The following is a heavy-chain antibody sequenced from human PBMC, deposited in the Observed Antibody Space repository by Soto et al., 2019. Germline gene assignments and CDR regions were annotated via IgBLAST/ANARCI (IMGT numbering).Heavy chain of an antibody. Sequence: QVQLVQSGAEVKKPGASVKVSCKASGYTFTSYDINWVRQATGQRLEWMGWMNPNSGNPGYAQKFPGRVTMTRNTSISTVCMELSSLRSEDTSVYYCAITHMRFGEHHYGGQGTLVTVSS. CDR1: GYTFTSYD. CDR3: AITHMRFGEHHY. V-gene: IGHV1-8*01. D-gene: IGHD3-10*01. CDR2: MNPNSGNP. J-gene: IGHJ4*02.